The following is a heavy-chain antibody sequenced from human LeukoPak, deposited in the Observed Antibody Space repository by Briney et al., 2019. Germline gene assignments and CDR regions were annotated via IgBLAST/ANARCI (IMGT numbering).Heavy chain of an antibody. D-gene: IGHD3-22*01. J-gene: IGHJ4*02. CDR3: ARGIVVVTPFDY. Sequence: PGGSLRLSCGASGFTFSSYSMNWVRQAPGKGLEWVSSISSSSSYIYYADSVKGRFTISRDNSKNTLYLQMNSLRAEDTAVYYCARGIVVVTPFDYWGQGTLVTVSS. CDR2: ISSSSSYI. CDR1: GFTFSSYS. V-gene: IGHV3-21*01.